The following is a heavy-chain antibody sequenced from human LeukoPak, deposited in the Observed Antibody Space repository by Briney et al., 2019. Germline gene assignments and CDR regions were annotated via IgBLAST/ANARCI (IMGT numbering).Heavy chain of an antibody. CDR3: ARHSTGVWGIGDDY. V-gene: IGHV4-34*01. D-gene: IGHD3-16*01. J-gene: IGHJ4*02. Sequence: SETLSLTCAVYGGSFSGYYWSWIRQPPGKGLEWIGEINHSGSTNYNPSLKSRVTISVDTSKNQFSLKLSSVTAADTAVYYCARHSTGVWGIGDDYWGQGTLVTVSS. CDR2: INHSGST. CDR1: GGSFSGYY.